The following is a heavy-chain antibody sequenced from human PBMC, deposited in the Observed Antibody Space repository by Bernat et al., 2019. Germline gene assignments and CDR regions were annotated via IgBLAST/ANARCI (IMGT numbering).Heavy chain of an antibody. CDR2: ISYDGSNK. CDR1: GFTFSSHA. D-gene: IGHD6-6*01. CDR3: AIAARPGYFDY. V-gene: IGHV3-30-3*01. J-gene: IGHJ4*02. Sequence: QVQLVESGGGVVQPGRSLRLSCAASGFTFSSHAMHWVRQAPGKGLEWVAVISYDGSNKYYADSVKGRFTISRDNSKNTLYLQMNSLRAEDTAVYYCAIAARPGYFDYWGQGTLVTVSS.